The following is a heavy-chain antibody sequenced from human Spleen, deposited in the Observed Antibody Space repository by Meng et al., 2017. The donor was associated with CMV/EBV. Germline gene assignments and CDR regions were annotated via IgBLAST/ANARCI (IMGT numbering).Heavy chain of an antibody. V-gene: IGHV3-21*01. CDR3: ARDDSSSWYKGRAFDL. J-gene: IGHJ2*01. CDR2: ISSSSSYI. Sequence: FAFSSYSMNWVRQAPGKGLEWVSSISSSSSYIYYADSVKGRFTISRDNAKNLLYLQMNSLRAEDTAVYYCARDDSSSWYKGRAFDLWGRGTLVTVSS. CDR1: FAFSSYS. D-gene: IGHD6-13*01.